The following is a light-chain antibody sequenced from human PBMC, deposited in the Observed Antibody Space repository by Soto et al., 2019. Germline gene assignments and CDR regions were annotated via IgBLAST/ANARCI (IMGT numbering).Light chain of an antibody. Sequence: DIPITEYPSTLSASVGDRVTIPCRASQSISSWLAWYQQKPGKAPKLLIYKASSLESGVPSRFSGSGSGTEFTLTISSLQPDDFATYYCQQYNSYWTFGQGTKVDIK. CDR1: QSISSW. J-gene: IGKJ1*01. V-gene: IGKV1-5*03. CDR2: KAS. CDR3: QQYNSYWT.